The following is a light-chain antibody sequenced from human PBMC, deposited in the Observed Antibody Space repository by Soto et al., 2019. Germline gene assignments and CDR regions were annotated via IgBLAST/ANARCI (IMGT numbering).Light chain of an antibody. CDR2: AAS. CDR3: QKYSSVPV. J-gene: IGKJ3*01. V-gene: IGKV1-27*01. CDR1: QGNRNF. Sequence: DIQMTQSPTSLSASVGDRVTITCRASQGNRNFVAWYQQKPGKSTKLLIYAASTLQTGVPSRFSGSGSGTDFTLTIISLQPEDVATYFCQKYSSVPVFGPGTKVEIK.